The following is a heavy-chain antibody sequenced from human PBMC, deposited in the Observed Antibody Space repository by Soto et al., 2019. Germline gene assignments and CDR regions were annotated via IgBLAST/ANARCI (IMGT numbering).Heavy chain of an antibody. Sequence: LSLTCSVSGGSISSYYWSWIRQPPGKGLEWIGYIYYSGSTNYNPSLKSRVTISVDTSKNQFSLKLSSVTAADTAVYYCARRGRWLVSNGMDVWGQGTTVTVSS. D-gene: IGHD6-19*01. CDR1: GGSISSYY. CDR3: ARRGRWLVSNGMDV. V-gene: IGHV4-59*01. CDR2: IYYSGST. J-gene: IGHJ6*02.